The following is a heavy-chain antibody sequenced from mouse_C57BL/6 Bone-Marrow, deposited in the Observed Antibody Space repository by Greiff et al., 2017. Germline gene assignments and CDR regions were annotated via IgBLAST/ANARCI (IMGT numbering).Heavy chain of an antibody. CDR3: ARFAGGSVFDY. V-gene: IGHV1-81*01. D-gene: IGHD1-1*01. CDR1: GYTFTSSG. J-gene: IGHJ2*01. Sequence: QVQLQQSGAELARPGASVKLSCKASGYTFTSSGISWVKQRPGQGLEWIGEIYPRSGNTYYNEKFKGKATLTADKSSSTAYMELRSLTSEDSAVYFCARFAGGSVFDYWGQGTTLTVSS. CDR2: IYPRSGNT.